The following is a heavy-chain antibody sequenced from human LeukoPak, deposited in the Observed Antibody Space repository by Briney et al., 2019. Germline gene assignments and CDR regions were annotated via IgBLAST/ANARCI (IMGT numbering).Heavy chain of an antibody. Sequence: SETLSLTCAVYGGSFSGYYWSWIRQPPGKGLEWIGEINHSGSTNYNPSLKSRVTISVDTSKNQFSLKLSSVTAADTAVYYCARGYPYLFDYWGQGTLVTVSS. J-gene: IGHJ4*02. D-gene: IGHD3-16*01. V-gene: IGHV4-34*01. CDR2: INHSGST. CDR3: ARGYPYLFDY. CDR1: GGSFSGYY.